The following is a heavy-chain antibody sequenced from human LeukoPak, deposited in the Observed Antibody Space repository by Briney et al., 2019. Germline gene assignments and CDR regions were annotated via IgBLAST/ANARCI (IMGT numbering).Heavy chain of an antibody. D-gene: IGHD6-13*01. J-gene: IGHJ4*02. CDR1: GFTFSSYA. CDR3: ARDAVYSSSWQYY. CDR2: IWYDGSNK. V-gene: IGHV3-33*08. Sequence: GGSLRLSCAASGFTFSSYAMNWVRQAPGKGLEWVAVIWYDGSNKYYADSVKGRFTISRDNSKNTLYLQMNSLRAEDTAVYYCARDAVYSSSWQYYWGQGTLVTVSS.